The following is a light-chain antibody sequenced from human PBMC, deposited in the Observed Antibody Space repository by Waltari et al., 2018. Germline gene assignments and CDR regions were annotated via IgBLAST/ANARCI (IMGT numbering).Light chain of an antibody. J-gene: IGKJ5*01. CDR1: QGISSY. V-gene: IGKV1-9*01. CDR2: AAF. CDR3: QQFNTYPLT. Sequence: IQLTQSPSSLSASVGDRVTITCRASQGISSYLARYQQKPGKAHNLLVYAAFTLQSGVQSRFSGSGSGTDFTLTISSLQPEDFATYYCQQFNTYPLTFGQGTRLEIK.